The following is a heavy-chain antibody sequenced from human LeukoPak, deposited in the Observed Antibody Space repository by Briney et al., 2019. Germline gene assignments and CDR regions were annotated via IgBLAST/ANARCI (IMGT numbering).Heavy chain of an antibody. Sequence: TSETLSLTCAVYGGSFSGYYWSWIRQPPGKGLEWIGEINHSGSTNYNPSLKSRVTISVDTSKNQFSLKLRSVTAADTAVYYCARGLTRTVPHHFDYWGQGTLVTVSS. CDR1: GGSFSGYY. J-gene: IGHJ4*02. CDR3: ARGLTRTVPHHFDY. CDR2: INHSGST. V-gene: IGHV4-34*01. D-gene: IGHD3-3*01.